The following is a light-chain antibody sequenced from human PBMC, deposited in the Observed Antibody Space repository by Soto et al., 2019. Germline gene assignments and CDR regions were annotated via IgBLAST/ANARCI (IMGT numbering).Light chain of an antibody. J-gene: IGLJ2*01. CDR2: SNN. V-gene: IGLV1-44*01. CDR3: AAWDDSLNGVV. CDR1: SSNIGSNT. Sequence: QSVLTQPPSASGTPGQRVTISCSGSSSNIGSNTVNWYQQLPGTAPTLLIYSNNQRPSGVPARFSGSKSGPSASLAISGRQSEDEAAYYCAAWDDSLNGVVFGGGTKLTVL.